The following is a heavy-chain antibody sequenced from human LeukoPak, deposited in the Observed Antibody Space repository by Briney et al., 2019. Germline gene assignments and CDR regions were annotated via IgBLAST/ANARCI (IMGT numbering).Heavy chain of an antibody. D-gene: IGHD1-26*01. CDR1: GFTFSTYN. CDR2: ITSSSTYI. Sequence: PGGSLRLSCAASGFTFSTYNMNWVRQAPGKGLEWVSSITSSSTYIYYADSVKGRFTISRDNAKNSLYLQMNSLRDEDTAVYYCARDPYSGSYGDYYYYYMDVWGKGTTVTLSS. J-gene: IGHJ6*03. CDR3: ARDPYSGSYGDYYYYYMDV. V-gene: IGHV3-21*01.